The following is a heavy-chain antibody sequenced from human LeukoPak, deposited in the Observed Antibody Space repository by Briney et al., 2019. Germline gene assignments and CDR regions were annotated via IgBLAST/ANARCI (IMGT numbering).Heavy chain of an antibody. Sequence: AGGSLRLSCAASRFTFSSYWMHWVRRAPGKGLVWVSRINSDGSSTSYADSVKGRFTISRDNAKNTLYLQMNSLRAEDTAVYFCARTYGSGSYHDYWGQGTLVTVSS. V-gene: IGHV3-74*01. CDR3: ARTYGSGSYHDY. CDR1: RFTFSSYW. D-gene: IGHD3-10*01. CDR2: INSDGSST. J-gene: IGHJ4*02.